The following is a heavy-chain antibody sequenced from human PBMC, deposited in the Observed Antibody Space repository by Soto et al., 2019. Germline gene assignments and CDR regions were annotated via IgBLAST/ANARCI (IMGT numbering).Heavy chain of an antibody. J-gene: IGHJ6*03. CDR3: ARHVGYSSSWHPYYYYYYMDV. V-gene: IGHV5-51*01. CDR1: GYSFTSYW. CDR2: IYPGDSDT. D-gene: IGHD6-13*01. Sequence: PGESLKISCKGSGYSFTSYWIGWVRQMPGKGLERMGIIYPGDSDTRYSPSFQGQVTISADKSISTAYLQWSSLKASDTAMYYCARHVGYSSSWHPYYYYYYMDVWGKGTKVTVSS.